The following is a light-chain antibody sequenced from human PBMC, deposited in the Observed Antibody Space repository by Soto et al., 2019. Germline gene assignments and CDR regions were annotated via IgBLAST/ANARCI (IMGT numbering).Light chain of an antibody. CDR2: WAS. Sequence: DIVMTQSPDSLAVSLGERATINCKSSQSVLYLAWYQQKPGQPPKLLIYWASTRESGVPDRFSGSGSGTDFTLTISSLQSEDFAVYYCQQYKNWPPITFGQGTRLEI. V-gene: IGKV4-1*01. CDR1: QSVLY. J-gene: IGKJ5*01. CDR3: QQYKNWPPIT.